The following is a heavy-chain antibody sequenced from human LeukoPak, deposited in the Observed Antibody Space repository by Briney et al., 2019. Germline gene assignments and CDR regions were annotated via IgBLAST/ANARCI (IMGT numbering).Heavy chain of an antibody. V-gene: IGHV4-59*01. Sequence: SETLSLTCTVSGGSISSYYWSWIRQPPGKGLEWIGYIYYSGSTNYNPSLKSRVTISVDTSKNQFSLKLSPVTAADTAVYYCARYDYGDGWFDPWGQGTLVTVSS. CDR3: ARYDYGDGWFDP. CDR1: GGSISSYY. D-gene: IGHD4-17*01. CDR2: IYYSGST. J-gene: IGHJ5*02.